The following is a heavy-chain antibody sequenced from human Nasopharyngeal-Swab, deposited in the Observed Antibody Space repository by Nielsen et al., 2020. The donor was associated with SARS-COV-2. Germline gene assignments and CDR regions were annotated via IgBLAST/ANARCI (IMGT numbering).Heavy chain of an antibody. CDR2: IDWDDDK. V-gene: IGHV2-70*01. CDR3: ARIKRITMVQGVMVYYYGMDV. J-gene: IGHJ6*02. D-gene: IGHD3-10*01. Sequence: WIRQPPGKALEWLALIDWDDDKYYSTSLKTRLTISKDTSKNQVVLTMTNMDPVDTATYYCARIKRITMVQGVMVYYYGMDVWGQGTTVTVSS.